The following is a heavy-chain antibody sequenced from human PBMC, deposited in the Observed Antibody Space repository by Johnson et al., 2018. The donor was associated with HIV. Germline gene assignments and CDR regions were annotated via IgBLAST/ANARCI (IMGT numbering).Heavy chain of an antibody. D-gene: IGHD6-13*01. V-gene: IGHV3-66*01. J-gene: IGHJ3*02. CDR1: GFTVSSNY. CDR3: ARERIGYSSSGDAFDI. CDR2: IYSGSST. Sequence: VQLVESGGGLVQPGWSLRLSCAASGFTVSSNYMSWVRQAPGKGLEWVSLIYSGSSTTYADSVTGRFTISRDNAKNTLYLQMNSLRAEDTAVYYCARERIGYSSSGDAFDIWGQGTMVTVSS.